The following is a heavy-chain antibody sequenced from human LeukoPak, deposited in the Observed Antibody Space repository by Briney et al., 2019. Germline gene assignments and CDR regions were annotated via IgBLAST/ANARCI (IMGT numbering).Heavy chain of an antibody. CDR2: IIPILGIA. Sequence: ASVKVSCKASGGTFSSYAISWVRQAPGQGLEWMGRIIPILGIANYAQKFQGRVTITADKSTSTAYMELSSLRSEDTAVYYCARDKVGPQSYYYYGMDVWGQGTTVTVSS. CDR3: ARDKVGPQSYYYYGMDV. V-gene: IGHV1-69*04. D-gene: IGHD1-26*01. J-gene: IGHJ6*02. CDR1: GGTFSSYA.